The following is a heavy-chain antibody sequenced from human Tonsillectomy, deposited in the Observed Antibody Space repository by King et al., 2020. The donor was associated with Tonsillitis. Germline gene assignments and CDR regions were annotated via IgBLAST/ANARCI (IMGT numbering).Heavy chain of an antibody. J-gene: IGHJ4*02. Sequence: QLQDSGPGLVKPSETLSLTCTVSGYSISNGYYWGWVRQPPGKGLEWIGTIYHTGSTYYSPSLKSRVTMSVDTSKNQFSLKMYSVTAADTAVYYCARTFSLFSMIVVVFDSWGQGTLVTVSS. CDR1: GYSISNGYY. CDR2: IYHTGST. CDR3: ARTFSLFSMIVVVFDS. D-gene: IGHD3-22*01. V-gene: IGHV4-38-2*02.